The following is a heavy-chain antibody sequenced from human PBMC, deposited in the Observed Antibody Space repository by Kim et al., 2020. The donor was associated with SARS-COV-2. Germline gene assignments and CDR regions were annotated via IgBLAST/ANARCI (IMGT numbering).Heavy chain of an antibody. J-gene: IGHJ4*02. CDR2: T. D-gene: IGHD6-19*01. Sequence: TNYAQKFQGRVTMTRDTSISTAYMELSRLRSDDTAVYYCAREMAVAGNDYWGQGTLVTVSS. V-gene: IGHV1-2*02. CDR3: AREMAVAGNDY.